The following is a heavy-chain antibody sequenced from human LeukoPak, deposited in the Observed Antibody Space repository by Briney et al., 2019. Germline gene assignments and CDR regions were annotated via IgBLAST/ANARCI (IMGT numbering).Heavy chain of an antibody. CDR3: ARTGGTIDC. CDR2: IYYSGSI. CDR1: GVSISSYY. D-gene: IGHD2-8*02. V-gene: IGHV4-59*08. Sequence: SGTLSLNCTVSGVSISSYYWSWIRQLPGKGLEWNGYIYYSGSINYNPSLKSRVTISVDTSKNQFSLKLSSVTAADTAVHYCARTGGTIDCWGQGTLVTVSS. J-gene: IGHJ4*02.